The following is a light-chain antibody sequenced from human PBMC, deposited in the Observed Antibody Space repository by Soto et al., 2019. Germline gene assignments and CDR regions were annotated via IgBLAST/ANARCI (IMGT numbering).Light chain of an antibody. V-gene: IGLV2-8*01. CDR1: SSDVGGYNY. CDR3: SSFAGGGNPVL. J-gene: IGLJ2*01. CDR2: EVT. Sequence: LTQPHSLSESPGKTITISCTGTSSDVGGYNYVSWHQQHPGKAPKVMIYEVTKRPPGVPDRFSGSKSGNTASLTVSGLQAEDEADYYCSSFAGGGNPVLLGGGTKLTVL.